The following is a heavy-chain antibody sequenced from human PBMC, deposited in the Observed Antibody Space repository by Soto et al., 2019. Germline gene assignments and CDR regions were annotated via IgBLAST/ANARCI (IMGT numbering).Heavy chain of an antibody. CDR3: ARMETFGSLNWLDP. D-gene: IGHD3-16*01. CDR2: MNPGSGDT. Sequence: ASVKVFCKASGYSFTNNDVSWVRQATGQGLEWMGWMNPGSGDTGYAQKFQGRVTMTRDISIATAYMELSSLRSDDTAIYYCARMETFGSLNWLDPWGQGTLVTVSS. J-gene: IGHJ5*02. V-gene: IGHV1-8*01. CDR1: GYSFTNND.